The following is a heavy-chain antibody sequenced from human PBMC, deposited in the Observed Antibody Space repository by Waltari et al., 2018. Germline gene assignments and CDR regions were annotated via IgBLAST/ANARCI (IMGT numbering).Heavy chain of an antibody. CDR1: GDSISTNTSS. V-gene: IGHV4-39*02. CDR3: ARRSRDSSGHFYSDY. Sequence: LQLQESGPGLVKPSETLSLTCTVSGDSISTNTSSWAWVRQPPGEGLEWIATISYGGSTYYKPSLKSRVTISIDTSKNHYSLVLTSVTAADTAVYYCARRSRDSSGHFYSDYWGQGTLVAVSS. D-gene: IGHD3-22*01. J-gene: IGHJ4*02. CDR2: ISYGGST.